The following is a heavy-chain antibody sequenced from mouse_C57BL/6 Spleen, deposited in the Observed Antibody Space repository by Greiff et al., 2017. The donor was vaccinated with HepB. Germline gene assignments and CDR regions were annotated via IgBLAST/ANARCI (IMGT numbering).Heavy chain of an antibody. CDR2: IYYSGTI. CDR3: AREKLLRYPYYFDY. CDR1: GISITTGNYR. D-gene: IGHD1-1*01. Sequence: EVKLLESGPGLVKPSQTVFLTCTVTGISITTGNYRWSWIRQFPGNKLEWIGYIYYSGTITYNPSLTSRTTITRDTPKNQFFLEMNSLTAEDTATYYCAREKLLRYPYYFDYWGQGTTLTVSS. J-gene: IGHJ2*01. V-gene: IGHV3-5*01.